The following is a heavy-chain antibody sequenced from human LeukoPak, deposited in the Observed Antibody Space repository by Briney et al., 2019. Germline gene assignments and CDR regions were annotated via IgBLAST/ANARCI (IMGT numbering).Heavy chain of an antibody. J-gene: IGHJ4*02. D-gene: IGHD3-10*01. V-gene: IGHV3-23*01. Sequence: GGSLRLSCAASGFTFSSYAMSWVRQAPGKGLEWVSAISGSGGSTYYADSVKGRFTISRDNSKNTLYLRMNSLRAEDTAVYYCAERDYGSGSYPFDYWGQGTLVTVSS. CDR3: AERDYGSGSYPFDY. CDR1: GFTFSSYA. CDR2: ISGSGGST.